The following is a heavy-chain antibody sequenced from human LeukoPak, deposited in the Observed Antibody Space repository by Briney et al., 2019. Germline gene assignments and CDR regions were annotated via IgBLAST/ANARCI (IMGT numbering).Heavy chain of an antibody. CDR2: IYYSGST. Sequence: SETLSLTCTVSGGSISSHYWSWIRQPPGKGLEWIGYIYYSGSTNYNPSLKSRGTISVDTSKNQFSLKLSSVTAADTAVYYCARDSDGNLDYWGQGTLVTVSS. V-gene: IGHV4-59*11. J-gene: IGHJ4*02. CDR1: GGSISSHY. CDR3: ARDSDGNLDY. D-gene: IGHD3-10*01.